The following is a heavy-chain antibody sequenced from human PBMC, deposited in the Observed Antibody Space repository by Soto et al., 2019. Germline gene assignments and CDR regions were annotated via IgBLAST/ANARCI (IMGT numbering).Heavy chain of an antibody. V-gene: IGHV4-39*01. CDR1: GGSISSSSYY. CDR2: IYYSGST. Sequence: SETLSLTCTVSGGSISSSSYYWGWIRQPPGKGLEWIGSIYYSGSTYYNPSLKSRVTISVDTSKNQFSLKLSSVTAADTAVYYCARRGGNSSSWYRGWFDPWGQGTLVTVSS. D-gene: IGHD6-13*01. J-gene: IGHJ5*02. CDR3: ARRGGNSSSWYRGWFDP.